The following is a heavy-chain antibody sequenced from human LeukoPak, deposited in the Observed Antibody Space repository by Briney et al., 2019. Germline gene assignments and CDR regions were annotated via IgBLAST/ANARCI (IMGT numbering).Heavy chain of an antibody. CDR1: GYTFTSYD. V-gene: IGHV1-8*01. J-gene: IGHJ5*02. CDR3: ARVRSTSRRRWFDP. CDR2: MNPNSGNT. Sequence: ASVKVSCKASGYTFTSYDINWVRQATGQGLEWMGWMNPNSGNTGYAQKFQGSVTMTRNTSISTAYMELSSLRSEDTAVYYCARVRSTSRRRWFDPWGQGTLVTVSS. D-gene: IGHD2-2*01.